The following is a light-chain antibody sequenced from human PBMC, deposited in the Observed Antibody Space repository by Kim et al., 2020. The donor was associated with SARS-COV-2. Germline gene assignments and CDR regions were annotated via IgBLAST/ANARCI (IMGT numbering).Light chain of an antibody. V-gene: IGLV3-19*01. J-gene: IGLJ3*02. CDR1: SLSSYY. CDR2: GKG. Sequence: SSELTQDPSVSVALGQTVRITCQGDSLSSYYPTWYQQKPGQAPVLVMYGKGIRPSGIPDRFSGSSSGNTASLTITGAQAEDEADYHCCSRDSSGYLWVFGGGTQLTVL. CDR3: CSRDSSGYLWV.